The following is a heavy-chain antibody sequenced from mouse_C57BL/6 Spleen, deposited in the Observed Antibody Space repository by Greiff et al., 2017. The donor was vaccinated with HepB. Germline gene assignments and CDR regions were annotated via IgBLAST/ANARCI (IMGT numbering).Heavy chain of an antibody. CDR2: IHPNSGST. D-gene: IGHD2-4*01. V-gene: IGHV1-64*01. Sequence: QVQLQQPGAELVKPGASVKLSCKASGYTFTSYWMHWVKQRPGQGLEWIGMIHPNSGSTNYNEKFKSKATLTVDKSSSTAYMQLSSLTSEDSAVYLWARGYDYDRGFADWGQGTLVTVSA. CDR3: ARGYDYDRGFAD. J-gene: IGHJ3*01. CDR1: GYTFTSYW.